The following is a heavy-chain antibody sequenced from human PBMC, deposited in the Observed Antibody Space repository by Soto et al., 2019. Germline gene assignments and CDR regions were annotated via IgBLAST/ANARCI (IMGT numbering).Heavy chain of an antibody. V-gene: IGHV1-18*01. CDR3: ARGFRVAATRWWFDP. D-gene: IGHD2-15*01. J-gene: IGHJ5*02. CDR1: GGTFSSYA. CDR2: ISTYNGNT. Sequence: ASVKVSCKASGGTFSSYAISWVRQAPGQGLEWMGWISTYNGNTNYAQKLQGRVTMTTDTSTSTAYMELRSLRSDDTAVYYCARGFRVAATRWWFDPWGQGTLVTVSS.